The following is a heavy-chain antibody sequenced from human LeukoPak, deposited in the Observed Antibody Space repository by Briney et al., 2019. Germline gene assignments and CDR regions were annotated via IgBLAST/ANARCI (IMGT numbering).Heavy chain of an antibody. CDR1: GGSFSGYY. CDR2: IKHSGST. D-gene: IGHD3-3*01. V-gene: IGHV4-34*01. J-gene: IGHJ4*02. Sequence: SETLSLTCAVYGGSFSGYYWTWIRQPSGKGLGWIGEIKHSGSTKYNPSLKSRVTISVDTSKNQFSLKLSSVTAADTAIYYCARALLRFLEGGFDYWGQGTLVTVSS. CDR3: ARALLRFLEGGFDY.